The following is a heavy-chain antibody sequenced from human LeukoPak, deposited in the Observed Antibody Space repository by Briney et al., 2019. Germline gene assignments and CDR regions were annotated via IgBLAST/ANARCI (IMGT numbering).Heavy chain of an antibody. D-gene: IGHD3-22*01. CDR1: GFTFSSYA. Sequence: GGSLRLSCAASGFTFSSYAMHWVRQAPGKGLEWVAVISNAGSNKYYADSVKGRFTISRDNSKNTLYLQMNSLRAEDTAVYYCAKGTHYYDSSGYWGAFDIWGQGQWSPSLQ. CDR2: ISNAGSNK. J-gene: IGHJ3*02. V-gene: IGHV3-30-3*01. CDR3: AKGTHYYDSSGYWGAFDI.